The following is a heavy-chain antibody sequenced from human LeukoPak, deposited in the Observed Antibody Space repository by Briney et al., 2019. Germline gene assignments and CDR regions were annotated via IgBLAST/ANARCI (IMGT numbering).Heavy chain of an antibody. CDR2: LYYSDTP. CDR1: GYPIRSAYL. J-gene: IGHJ6*03. V-gene: IGHV4-38-2*01. CDR3: ARQHDSYYYYYGDL. D-gene: IGHD6-13*01. Sequence: NPSEALSLTCAVSGYPIRSAYLGVWIRQPPGKGLEEVGSLYYSDTPYYNVSLKSRVSMSADTSRNQLSLKLSFVTAADTAVYYCARQHDSYYYYYGDLWGTGNAVPVS.